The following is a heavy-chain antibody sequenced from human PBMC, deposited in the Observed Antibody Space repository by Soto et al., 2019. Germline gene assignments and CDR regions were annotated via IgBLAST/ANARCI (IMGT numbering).Heavy chain of an antibody. CDR1: GLTFSGHG. V-gene: IGHV3-30*18. CDR2: ISYDGSNE. D-gene: IGHD1-1*01. Sequence: PGGSLRLSCAASGLTFSGHGMHWVRQAPGKGLEWVAVISYDGSNEFYADSVKGRFTISRDNSKNTLYLQMNSLRIEDTAVYYCAKAEGRRVQLERLYYYYYMDVWGKGTTVTVSS. J-gene: IGHJ6*03. CDR3: AKAEGRRVQLERLYYYYYMDV.